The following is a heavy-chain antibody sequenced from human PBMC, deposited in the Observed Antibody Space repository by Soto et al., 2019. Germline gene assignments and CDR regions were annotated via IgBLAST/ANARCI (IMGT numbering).Heavy chain of an antibody. CDR1: GYSFTDYK. V-gene: IGHV1-2*04. D-gene: IGHD4-17*01. J-gene: IGHJ4*02. Sequence: GASVKVSCKTSGYSFTDYKLHWVRQAPGQGLEWMGWVDPNGGGSNSAQKFQGSVTMTWDTSITTAYLDLTRLTTNDTATYFCATWVDYGDFEGFDFWGQGTLVTVSP. CDR3: ATWVDYGDFEGFDF. CDR2: VDPNGGGS.